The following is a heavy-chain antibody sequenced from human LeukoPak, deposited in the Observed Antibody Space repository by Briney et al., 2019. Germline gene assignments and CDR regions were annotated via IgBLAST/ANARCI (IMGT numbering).Heavy chain of an antibody. J-gene: IGHJ6*03. V-gene: IGHV3-74*01. D-gene: IGHD3-10*01. CDR2: INSDGSST. CDR1: GFTFSSYW. Sequence: GGSLRLSCAASGFTFSSYWMHWVRQAPGKGLVWVSRINSDGSSTSCADSVQGRFTISRDNAKNTLYLQMNSLRAEDTAVYYCASGALYYYYYMDVWGKGTTVTISS. CDR3: ASGALYYYYYMDV.